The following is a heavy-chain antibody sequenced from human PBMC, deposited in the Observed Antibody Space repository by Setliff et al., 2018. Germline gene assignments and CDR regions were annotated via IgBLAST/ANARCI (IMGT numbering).Heavy chain of an antibody. Sequence: PSETLSLTCTVSGDSISGRFWNWIRQTPDKGLEWIGRVYYSGLDDLNPSLQSRLTISVDTSKEQFSLSLTSVTAADTAIYYCARGITPTTRPGYYYMDVWGKGTTVTVSS. CDR1: GDSISGRF. D-gene: IGHD3-16*01. CDR2: VYYSGLD. CDR3: ARGITPTTRPGYYYMDV. V-gene: IGHV4-59*11. J-gene: IGHJ6*03.